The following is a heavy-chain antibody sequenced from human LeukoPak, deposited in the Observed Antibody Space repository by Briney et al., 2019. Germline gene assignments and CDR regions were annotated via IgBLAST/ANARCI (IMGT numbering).Heavy chain of an antibody. CDR3: AREGHTSGYRGTFDV. D-gene: IGHD3-22*01. Sequence: GGSLRLPCVASGIAFSNSIMHWVRQAPGKGLEWVSAMSYDGFSKYYADSMKGRLTISRDDSKNTVYLQMKSLRPEDTAVYYCAREGHTSGYRGTFDVWGQGTTVAVS. CDR2: MSYDGFSK. V-gene: IGHV3-30*04. J-gene: IGHJ3*01. CDR1: GIAFSNSI.